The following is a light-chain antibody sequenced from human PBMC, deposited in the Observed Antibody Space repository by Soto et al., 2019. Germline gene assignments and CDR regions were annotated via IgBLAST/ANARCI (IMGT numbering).Light chain of an antibody. J-gene: IGLJ3*02. Sequence: QSVLTQPPSASATPGQRVTISCSGNSSNIGNNYIYWYHQLPGTAPKLLIYRNDQRASGVPDRFSGSKSDTSGSLAISGLRSDDEGIYYCAAWDDNLSGPLFGGGTKLTVL. V-gene: IGLV1-47*01. CDR1: SSNIGNNY. CDR2: RND. CDR3: AAWDDNLSGPL.